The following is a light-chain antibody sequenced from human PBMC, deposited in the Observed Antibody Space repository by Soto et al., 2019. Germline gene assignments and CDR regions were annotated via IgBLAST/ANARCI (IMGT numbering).Light chain of an antibody. J-gene: IGKJ3*01. Sequence: DIQMTQSPSTLSASVVDRVTITCRASQSISSWLAWYQQKPGKAPKLLIYDASSLESGVPSRFSGSGSGTAFTLTISSLQPDDFATYYCQQYNSYLFTFGPGTKVDIK. CDR3: QQYNSYLFT. CDR2: DAS. V-gene: IGKV1-5*01. CDR1: QSISSW.